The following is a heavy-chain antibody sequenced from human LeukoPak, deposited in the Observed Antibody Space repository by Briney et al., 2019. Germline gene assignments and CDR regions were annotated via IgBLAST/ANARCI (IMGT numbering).Heavy chain of an antibody. CDR3: ARDFVPGPPGDY. D-gene: IGHD2-2*01. V-gene: IGHV3-66*01. Sequence: GGTLRLSCAASGFTIRGIYMTWVRQAPGKGLEWVAVTFIDGNTHYADSVKGRFTVSRDNSQNTIYLQMNSLRVEDTAVYYCARDFVPGPPGDYWGQGTLVTVSS. CDR2: TFIDGNT. CDR1: GFTIRGIY. J-gene: IGHJ4*02.